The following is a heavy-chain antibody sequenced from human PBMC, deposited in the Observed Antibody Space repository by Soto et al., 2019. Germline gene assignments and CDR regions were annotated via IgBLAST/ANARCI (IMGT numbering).Heavy chain of an antibody. CDR1: GGSISSSSYY. CDR3: ASAAANYYGSGLSTDWYFDL. CDR2: IYYSGST. J-gene: IGHJ2*01. V-gene: IGHV4-39*01. D-gene: IGHD3-10*01. Sequence: SETLSLTCTVSGGSISSSSYYWGWIRQPPGKGLEWIGSIYYSGSTYYNPSLKSRVTISVDTSKNQFSLKLSSVTAADTAVYYCASAAANYYGSGLSTDWYFDLWGRGTLVTVSS.